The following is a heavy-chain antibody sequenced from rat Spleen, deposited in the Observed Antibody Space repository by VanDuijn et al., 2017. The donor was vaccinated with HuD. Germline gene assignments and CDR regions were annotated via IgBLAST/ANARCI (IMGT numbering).Heavy chain of an antibody. CDR3: TTGTF. CDR1: GFTFSNYG. Sequence: EVQLVESGGGLVQPGRSLKLSCAASGFTFSNYGMHWIRQAPTKGLEWVASISPDGVNTYYRDSVKGRFTISRDDAKNTLYLQMDSLRSEDTATYYCTTGTFWGQGVMVTVSS. V-gene: IGHV5-19*01. CDR2: ISPDGVNT. J-gene: IGHJ2*01.